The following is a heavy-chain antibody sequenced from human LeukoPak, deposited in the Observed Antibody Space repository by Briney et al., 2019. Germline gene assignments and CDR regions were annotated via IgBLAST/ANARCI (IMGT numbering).Heavy chain of an antibody. CDR1: GFTFSTYW. D-gene: IGHD2-21*01. V-gene: IGHV3-7*01. Sequence: GGSLRLSCAASGFTFSTYWMTWVRQAPGKGLEWVANIKEDGSEKYYVDSVKGRFTIPRDNAKNSLYLQMNSLRAEDTAVYYCARALCIWGGDCHYFDYWGQGTLVTVSS. J-gene: IGHJ4*02. CDR2: IKEDGSEK. CDR3: ARALCIWGGDCHYFDY.